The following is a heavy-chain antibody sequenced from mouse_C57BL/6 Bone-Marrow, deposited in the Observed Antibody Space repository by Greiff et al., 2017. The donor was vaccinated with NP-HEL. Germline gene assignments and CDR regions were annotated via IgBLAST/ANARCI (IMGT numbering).Heavy chain of an antibody. CDR1: GYTFTTYP. V-gene: IGHV1-47*01. Sequence: VMLVESGAELVKPGASVKMSCKASGYTFTTYPIEWMKQNHGKSLEWIGNFHPYNDDTKYNEKFKGKATLTVEKSSSTVYLELSRLTSDDSAVYYCARLGYPFYAMDYWGQGTSVTVSS. CDR3: ARLGYPFYAMDY. D-gene: IGHD2-2*01. J-gene: IGHJ4*01. CDR2: FHPYNDDT.